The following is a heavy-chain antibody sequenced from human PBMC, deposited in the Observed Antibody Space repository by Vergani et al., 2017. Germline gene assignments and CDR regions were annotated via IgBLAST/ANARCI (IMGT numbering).Heavy chain of an antibody. CDR2: ISSNGGST. Sequence: EVQLVESGGGLVQPGGSLRLSCSASGFTFSSYAMHWVRQAPGKGLEYVSAISSNGGSTYYADSVKGRFTISRDNSKNTLYLQMSSLRAEDTAVYYCVRMMNDDYGDYFDYWGQGTLVTVSS. CDR1: GFTFSSYA. J-gene: IGHJ4*02. D-gene: IGHD4-17*01. V-gene: IGHV3-64D*06. CDR3: VRMMNDDYGDYFDY.